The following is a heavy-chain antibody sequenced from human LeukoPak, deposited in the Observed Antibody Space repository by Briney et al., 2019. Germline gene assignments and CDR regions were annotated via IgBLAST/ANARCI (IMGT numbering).Heavy chain of an antibody. CDR1: GGSISSSSYY. CDR2: IYYSGST. V-gene: IGHV4-39*01. J-gene: IGHJ4*02. D-gene: IGHD1-14*01. CDR3: ARTGPGTKQQNFDY. Sequence: MASETLSLTCTVSGGSISSSSYYWGWIRQPPGKGLEWIGSIYYSGSTYYNPSLKSRVTISVDTSKNQFSLKLSPVTAADTAVYYCARTGPGTKQQNFDYWGQGTLSPSPQ.